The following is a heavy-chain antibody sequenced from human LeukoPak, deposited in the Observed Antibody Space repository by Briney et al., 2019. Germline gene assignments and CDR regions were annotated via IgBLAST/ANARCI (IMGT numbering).Heavy chain of an antibody. CDR3: ARDLRYYYDSSGYYFAFDI. Sequence: GGSLRLSCAASGFTFSSYWMSWVRQAPGKGLEWVANIKQDGSEKYYVDSVKGRFTISRDNAKNSLYLQMNSLRAEDTAVYYCARDLRYYYDSSGYYFAFDIWGQGTMVTVSS. J-gene: IGHJ3*02. V-gene: IGHV3-7*01. D-gene: IGHD3-22*01. CDR1: GFTFSSYW. CDR2: IKQDGSEK.